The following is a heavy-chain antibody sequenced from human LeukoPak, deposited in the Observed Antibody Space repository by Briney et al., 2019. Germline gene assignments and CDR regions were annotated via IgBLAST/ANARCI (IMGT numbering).Heavy chain of an antibody. CDR3: ARDQERGYSYGPFDP. Sequence: SETLSLTCTVSGGSISSYYWSWMRQPPGTGVEWIGYIYYSGSTNYNPSIKSRVTISVDTSKNQYSLKLSSVTAADTAVYYCARDQERGYSYGPFDPWGQGTMVTVSS. CDR1: GGSISSYY. V-gene: IGHV4-59*12. CDR2: IYYSGST. J-gene: IGHJ5*02. D-gene: IGHD5-18*01.